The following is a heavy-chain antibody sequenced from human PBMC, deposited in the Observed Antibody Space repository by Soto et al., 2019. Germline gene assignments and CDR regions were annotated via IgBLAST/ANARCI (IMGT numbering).Heavy chain of an antibody. J-gene: IGHJ5*01. CDR3: ARYFFDSSGYSNWFDS. D-gene: IGHD3-22*01. V-gene: IGHV4-31*03. Sequence: QVQLQESGPGLVKPSQTLSLTCTVSGGSTSSGAYYWGWIRQHSGKGVEWIGYMHYSGSAYYNPSLKSRVTISVDTSMNQFSLKLSSVTAADTAMYYCARYFFDSSGYSNWFDSWGQGTLVTVSS. CDR1: GGSTSSGAYY. CDR2: MHYSGSA.